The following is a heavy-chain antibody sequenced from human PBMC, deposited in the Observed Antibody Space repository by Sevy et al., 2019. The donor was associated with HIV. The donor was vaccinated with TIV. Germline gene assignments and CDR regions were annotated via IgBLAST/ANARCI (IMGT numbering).Heavy chain of an antibody. CDR3: ARAYCSGGRCYSLAY. J-gene: IGHJ4*02. CDR2: ISPHKGDT. V-gene: IGHV1-18*01. CDR1: GYTFSTYR. D-gene: IGHD2-15*01. Sequence: ASVKVSCKISGYTFSTYRITWVRQAPGQGLEWMGWISPHKGDTNYAQKLQDRITMITDTSTNTAFMELTSLRSDDTAVYYCARAYCSGGRCYSLAYWGQGTLVTVSS.